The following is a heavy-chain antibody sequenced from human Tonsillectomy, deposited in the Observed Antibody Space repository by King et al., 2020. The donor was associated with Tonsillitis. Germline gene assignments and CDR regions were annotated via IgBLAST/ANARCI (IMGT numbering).Heavy chain of an antibody. V-gene: IGHV3-23*04. J-gene: IGHJ4*02. CDR2: SSGSGGST. CDR1: GFTFSSYA. D-gene: IGHD3-3*01. CDR3: AKVPAVLRFLEWSYYFDY. Sequence: VQLVESGGDLVQPGGSLRLSCAASGFTFSSYAMIWVRQAPGKGLEWVSSSSGSGGSTHYADSLKGRFTISRDNSKKTLYLKMNILRAEDTAAYYCAKVPAVLRFLEWSYYFDYWGQGTLVTVSS.